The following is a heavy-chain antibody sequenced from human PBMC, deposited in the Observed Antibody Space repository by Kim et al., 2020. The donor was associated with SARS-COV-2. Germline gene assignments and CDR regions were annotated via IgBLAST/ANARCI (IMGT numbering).Heavy chain of an antibody. V-gene: IGHV3-74*01. D-gene: IGHD2-2*01. CDR1: GFTFSSYW. CDR3: ADIVVVPAAKGI. CDR2: INSDGSST. Sequence: GGSLRLSCAASGFTFSSYWMHWVRQAPGKGLVWVSRINSDGSSTSYADSVKGRFTISRDNAKNTLYLQMNSLRAEDTAVYYCADIVVVPAAKGIWGQGTMVTVSS. J-gene: IGHJ3*02.